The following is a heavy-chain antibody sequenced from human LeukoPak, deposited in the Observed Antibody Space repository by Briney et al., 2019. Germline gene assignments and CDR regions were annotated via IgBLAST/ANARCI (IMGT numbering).Heavy chain of an antibody. J-gene: IGHJ5*02. V-gene: IGHV1-18*01. CDR1: GYTFTSYG. CDR3: ARVGIAYCGGDCYVYNWFDP. CDR2: ISAYNGNT. Sequence: ASVKVSCKASGYTFTSYGISWVRQAPGQGLEWMGWISAYNGNTNYAQKLQGRVTMTTDTSTSTAYMELRSLRSDDTAVYYCARVGIAYCGGDCYVYNWFDPWGQGTLVTVSS. D-gene: IGHD2-21*02.